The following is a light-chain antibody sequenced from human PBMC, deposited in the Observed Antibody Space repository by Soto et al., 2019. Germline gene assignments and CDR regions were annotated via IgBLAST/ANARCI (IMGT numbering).Light chain of an antibody. Sequence: DIQMTQSPSSLFASVGDRVTITCRASQSISSYLNWYQQKPGKAPKLLIYAASSLQSGVPSRFSGSGSGTDFTLTISSLQPEDFATYYCQQSYRTPDTFGPGTKVDIK. CDR1: QSISSY. CDR3: QQSYRTPDT. V-gene: IGKV1-39*01. CDR2: AAS. J-gene: IGKJ3*01.